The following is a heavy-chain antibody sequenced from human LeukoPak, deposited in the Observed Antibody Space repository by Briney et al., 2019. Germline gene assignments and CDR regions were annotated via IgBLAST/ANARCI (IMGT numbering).Heavy chain of an antibody. V-gene: IGHV1-46*01. CDR2: IHPSGGST. CDR3: ARDPGYGGNSGGVDY. CDR1: GYTFTSYY. Sequence: ASVSVSCKASGYTFTSYYMHWVRQAPGQGLEWMGIIHPSGGSTSYAQKFQGRVTMTRDTSTSTVYMDLSSLRSEDTAVYYCARDPGYGGNSGGVDYWGQGTLVTVSS. D-gene: IGHD4-23*01. J-gene: IGHJ4*02.